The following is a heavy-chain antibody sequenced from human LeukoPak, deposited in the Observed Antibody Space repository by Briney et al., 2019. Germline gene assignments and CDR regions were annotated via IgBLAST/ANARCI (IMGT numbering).Heavy chain of an antibody. CDR1: GFTFSSYA. CDR2: ISYDGSNK. V-gene: IGHV3-30*04. Sequence: GGSLRLSCAASGFTFSSYAMHWVRQAPGKGLEWVAVISYDGSNKYYADSVKGRFTISRDNSKNTLYLQMNSLRAEDTAVYYCAREFRDGYNRGYFDYWGQGTLVTVSS. CDR3: AREFRDGYNRGYFDY. J-gene: IGHJ4*02. D-gene: IGHD5-24*01.